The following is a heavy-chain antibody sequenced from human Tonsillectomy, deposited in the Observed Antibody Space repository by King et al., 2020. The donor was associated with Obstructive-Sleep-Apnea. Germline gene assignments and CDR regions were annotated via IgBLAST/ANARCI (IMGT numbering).Heavy chain of an antibody. V-gene: IGHV5-10-1*01. CDR1: GYSFTSYW. CDR3: ARFREYQLPPYYYYCYGMDV. CDR2: IDPSDSYT. J-gene: IGHJ6*02. Sequence: QLVQSGAEVKKPGESLRISCKGSGYSFTSYWISWVRQMPGKGLEWMGRIDPSDSYTNYSPSFQGHVTISADKSISTAYLQWSSLKASDTAMYYCARFREYQLPPYYYYCYGMDVWGQGTTVTVSS. D-gene: IGHD2-2*01.